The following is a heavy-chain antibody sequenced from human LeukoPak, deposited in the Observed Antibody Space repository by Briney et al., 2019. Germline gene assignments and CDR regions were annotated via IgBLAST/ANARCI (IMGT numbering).Heavy chain of an antibody. V-gene: IGHV3-48*02. CDR2: ISSSSSTI. CDR3: AKRAVAGTNRYFDY. J-gene: IGHJ4*02. CDR1: GFTFSSYS. D-gene: IGHD6-19*01. Sequence: PGGSLRLSCAASGFTFSSYSMNWVRQAPGKGLEWVSYISSSSSTIYYADSVKGRFTISRDNSKNTLYLQMNSLRDEDTAVYYCAKRAVAGTNRYFDYWAREPWSPSPQ.